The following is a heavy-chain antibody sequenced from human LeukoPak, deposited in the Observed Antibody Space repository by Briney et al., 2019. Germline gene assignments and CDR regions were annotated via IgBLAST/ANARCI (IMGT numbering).Heavy chain of an antibody. J-gene: IGHJ4*02. CDR1: GYTFTGYY. CDR2: INPNSGGT. Sequence: ASVKVSCKASGYTFTGYYMHWVRQAPGQGLEWMGWINPNSGGTNYAQKFQGRVTMTRDTSISTAYMELSRLRSDDTAVYYCARDKYDILTGYSPGDYWGQGTLVTVSS. V-gene: IGHV1-2*02. CDR3: ARDKYDILTGYSPGDY. D-gene: IGHD3-9*01.